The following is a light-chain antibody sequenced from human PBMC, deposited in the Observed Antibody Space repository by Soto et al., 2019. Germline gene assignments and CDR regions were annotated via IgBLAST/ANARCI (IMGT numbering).Light chain of an antibody. CDR1: QSVGRNY. Sequence: EIVLTQSPGTLSLSPGESATLSCRASQSVGRNYLAWFQHKPDQAPRPLIYDPSNRATGVPDRFSGSGSGTDFTLSVTRLEPEDFAVYYCHPYAVSPLTFGGGTTVEIK. J-gene: IGKJ4*01. V-gene: IGKV3-20*01. CDR2: DPS. CDR3: HPYAVSPLT.